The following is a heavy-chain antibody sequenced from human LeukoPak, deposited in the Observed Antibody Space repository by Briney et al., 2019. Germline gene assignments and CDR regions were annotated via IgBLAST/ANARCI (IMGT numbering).Heavy chain of an antibody. Sequence: GGSLRLSCAASGFTFSSYSMNWVRHAPGKGLEWVSSISSSSSYIYYGDSVKGRFTISRDNAKNSLYLQMNSLRAEDTAVYYCARVSPYYDILTGYYPSCMDVWGQGTTVTVSS. CDR1: GFTFSSYS. CDR2: ISSSSSYI. D-gene: IGHD3-9*01. V-gene: IGHV3-21*04. J-gene: IGHJ6*02. CDR3: ARVSPYYDILTGYYPSCMDV.